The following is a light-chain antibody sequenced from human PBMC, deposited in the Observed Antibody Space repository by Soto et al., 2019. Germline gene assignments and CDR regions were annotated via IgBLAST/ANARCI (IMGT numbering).Light chain of an antibody. V-gene: IGLV1-44*01. Sequence: QSVPTQPPSASRTPGQRVTISCSGSSSNIGSNTVNWYQQLPGTAPKLLIYSNNQRPSGVPDRFSGSKSGTSASLAISGLQSEDEAYYYCAAWDDSLNVVVFGGGTKLTFL. CDR1: SSNIGSNT. CDR3: AAWDDSLNVVV. CDR2: SNN. J-gene: IGLJ2*01.